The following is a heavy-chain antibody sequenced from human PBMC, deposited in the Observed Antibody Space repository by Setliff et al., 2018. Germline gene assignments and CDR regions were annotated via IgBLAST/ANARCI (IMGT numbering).Heavy chain of an antibody. CDR2: IRSKADKYAT. D-gene: IGHD6-19*01. J-gene: IGHJ5*02. Sequence: PGGSLRLSCAASGFTFSGAAIHWVRQATGKGLEWVGQIRSKADKYATDYGASAKGRFIISRDDSKKTAYLQMSSLKVEDTAMYYCILPCTSGWHNWLDPWGQGTLVTVSS. V-gene: IGHV3-73*01. CDR3: ILPCTSGWHNWLDP. CDR1: GFTFSGAA.